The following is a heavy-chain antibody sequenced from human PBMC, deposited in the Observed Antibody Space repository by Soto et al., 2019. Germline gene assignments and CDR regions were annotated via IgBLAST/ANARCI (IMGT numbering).Heavy chain of an antibody. CDR2: ISGDSSRT. Sequence: EVQLLESGGGSVQPGGSLRLSCEASGFTFSSFVISWVRQAPGKGLEWVSAISGDSSRTYYGDSVKGRFTVSRDNSKNTVNLQMNTLRAEDTAMYYCAKETPWTYSGGAFDVWGQGTMVTVSS. CDR1: GFTFSSFV. D-gene: IGHD2-15*01. V-gene: IGHV3-23*01. CDR3: AKETPWTYSGGAFDV. J-gene: IGHJ3*01.